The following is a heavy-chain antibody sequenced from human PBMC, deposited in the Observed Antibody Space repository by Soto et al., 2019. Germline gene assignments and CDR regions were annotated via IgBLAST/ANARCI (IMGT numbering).Heavy chain of an antibody. D-gene: IGHD2-15*01. V-gene: IGHV1-3*01. CDR3: TREAIVAENWIDP. CDR1: GYTFVDYA. CDR2: MNPNTGNI. J-gene: IGHJ5*02. Sequence: QVQLVQSGAEVKRPGASVKISCRASGYTFVDYALHWVRQAPAQGLEWGGWMNPNTGNIKYSHNFEDRVPITRDRATSTAYMELRGLRSEDTAVYFCTREAIVAENWIDPGGQGTLVTVSS.